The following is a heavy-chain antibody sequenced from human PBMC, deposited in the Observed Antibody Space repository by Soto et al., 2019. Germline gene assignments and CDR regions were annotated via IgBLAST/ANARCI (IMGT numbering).Heavy chain of an antibody. Sequence: SETLSLTCTVYGDSVRSYYWSWIRQPPGKGLEWIGHIYYNGSTIYNPSLKSRVTISVDTSKNQFSLKLRSVGAADTAFYYCARWSDYGDYYYYGLDVWGQGTTVT. CDR3: ARWSDYGDYYYYGLDV. V-gene: IGHV4-59*02. D-gene: IGHD4-17*01. J-gene: IGHJ6*02. CDR2: IYYNGST. CDR1: GDSVRSYY.